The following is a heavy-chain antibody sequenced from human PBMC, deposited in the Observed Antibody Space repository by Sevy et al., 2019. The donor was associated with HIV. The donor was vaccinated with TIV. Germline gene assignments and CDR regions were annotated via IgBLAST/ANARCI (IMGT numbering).Heavy chain of an antibody. V-gene: IGHV3-21*01. CDR2: ISISSRYM. CDR3: VRLSDNWDGDFDY. J-gene: IGHJ4*02. CDR1: GFILSSYT. Sequence: GGSLRLSCTASGFILSSYTMNWVRQAPGKGLEWVSSISISSRYMNYADSVKGRFTISRNNAKNSLYLQMNSLRAEDTAIYYCVRLSDNWDGDFDYWGQGTLVTVSS. D-gene: IGHD1-1*01.